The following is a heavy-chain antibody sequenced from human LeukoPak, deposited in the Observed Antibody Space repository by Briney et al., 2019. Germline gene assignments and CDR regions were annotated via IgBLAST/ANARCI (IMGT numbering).Heavy chain of an antibody. CDR1: GFTVSSNY. CDR3: AREHDFYYYFDY. J-gene: IGHJ4*02. V-gene: IGHV3-11*04. D-gene: IGHD3-3*01. Sequence: GGSLRLSCAASGFTVSSNYMSWVRQAPGKGLEWVSYISSSGSTIYYADSVKGRFTISRDNAKNSLYLQMNSLRAEDTAVYYCAREHDFYYYFDYWGQGTLVTVSS. CDR2: ISSSGSTI.